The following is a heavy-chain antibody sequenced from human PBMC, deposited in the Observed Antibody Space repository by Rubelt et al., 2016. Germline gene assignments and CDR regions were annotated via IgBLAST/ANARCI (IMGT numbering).Heavy chain of an antibody. Sequence: QVQLVQSGAEVKKPGASVKVSCKASGYTFTSYYMHWVRQAPGQGLEWMGIINPSGGSTGYAQKFQGRLPMTRETSTSTVYMELSSLRAEDTAVYYCARANSGSGYFGIDYWGQGTLVTVSS. CDR1: GYTFTSYY. J-gene: IGHJ4*02. CDR3: ARANSGSGYFGIDY. V-gene: IGHV1-46*01. D-gene: IGHD3-22*01. CDR2: INPSGGST.